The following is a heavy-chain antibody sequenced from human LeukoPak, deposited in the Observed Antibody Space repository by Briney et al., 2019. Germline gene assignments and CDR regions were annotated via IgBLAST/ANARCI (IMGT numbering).Heavy chain of an antibody. J-gene: IGHJ4*02. V-gene: IGHV3-74*01. D-gene: IGHD2-15*01. CDR3: AGDTLPYFEY. Sequence: GGSLRLSCAASGFTFSNYWIHWVRQAPGKGLVWVSRINNDGSSTTYAHSVKGRFTTSRDNAKNTLYLQMYSLRAEHKAVYYCAGDTLPYFEYWGQGTLVTVSS. CDR2: INNDGSST. CDR1: GFTFSNYW.